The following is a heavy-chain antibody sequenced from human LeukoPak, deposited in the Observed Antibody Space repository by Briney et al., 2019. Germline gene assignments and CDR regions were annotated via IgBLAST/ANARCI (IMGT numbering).Heavy chain of an antibody. CDR1: GGSLNTGSYY. J-gene: IGHJ3*02. Sequence: SETLSLTCNVSGGSLNTGSYYWGWIRQPPGKGLEYIGSIYHSGSAFYNPSLTSPVTISIDTSNNQFFLEVNSVTAADTAIYYCARDVYSSGSYFALDIWGQGTVGTVSS. D-gene: IGHD6-19*01. CDR3: ARDVYSSGSYFALDI. CDR2: IYHSGSA. V-gene: IGHV4-39*07.